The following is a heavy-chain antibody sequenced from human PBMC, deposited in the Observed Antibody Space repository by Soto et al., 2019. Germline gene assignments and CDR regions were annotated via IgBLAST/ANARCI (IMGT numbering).Heavy chain of an antibody. Sequence: EVQLLESGGDLVQPGESLRLSCAASGFTFSIYAMAWVRQAPGKGLEWVSVISDNGGYRSYADSVKGRFSISRDNSKNTLYLQMNSLRVEDTAVYYCAKDDDTSSHYSLLDFRGQGTLVTVSS. D-gene: IGHD3-10*01. CDR1: GFTFSIYA. V-gene: IGHV3-23*01. J-gene: IGHJ4*02. CDR2: ISDNGGYR. CDR3: AKDDDTSSHYSLLDF.